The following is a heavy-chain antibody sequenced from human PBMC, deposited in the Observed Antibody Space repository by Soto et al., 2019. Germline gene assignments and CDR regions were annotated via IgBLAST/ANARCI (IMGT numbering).Heavy chain of an antibody. V-gene: IGHV4-31*03. Sequence: SLTCTVSGGSISSGGYYWSWIRQHPGKGLEWIGYIYYSGSTYYNPSLKSRVTISVDTSKNQFSLKLSSVTAADTAVYYCASSTGPPQYYDFWSGYYTSPRWFDPWGQGTLVTVSS. J-gene: IGHJ5*02. CDR2: IYYSGST. D-gene: IGHD3-3*01. CDR3: ASSTGPPQYYDFWSGYYTSPRWFDP. CDR1: GGSISSGGYY.